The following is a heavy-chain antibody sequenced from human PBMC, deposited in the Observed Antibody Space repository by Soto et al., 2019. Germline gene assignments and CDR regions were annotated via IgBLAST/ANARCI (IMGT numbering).Heavy chain of an antibody. Sequence: EVQLLESGGGLVQPGGSLRLSCAASGFTFSTYAMSWVRQPPGKGLEWVSIVSDGGSDAFYADSVKGRFAISRDNSKNTLYLPMNSRTAEDTAVYYCAKHFVNGEVDYWGQGTPVTVSS. V-gene: IGHV3-23*01. J-gene: IGHJ4*02. CDR2: VSDGGSDA. D-gene: IGHD3-10*01. CDR1: GFTFSTYA. CDR3: AKHFVNGEVDY.